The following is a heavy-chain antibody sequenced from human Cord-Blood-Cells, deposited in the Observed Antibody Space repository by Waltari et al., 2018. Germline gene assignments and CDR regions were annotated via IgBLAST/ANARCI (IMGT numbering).Heavy chain of an antibody. CDR3: ARQRGSSSYYYYGMDV. CDR2: IYHSGST. V-gene: IGHV4-38-2*02. J-gene: IGHJ6*02. Sequence: QVQLQESGPGLVKPSETLSLTCTVSGYSISSGYYWGWIRQPPGKGLEWIGSIYHSGSTYYNPSLKSRVTISVDTSKNQFSLKLSSVTAADTAVYYCARQRGSSSYYYYGMDVWGRGTTVTVSS. CDR1: GYSISSGYY. D-gene: IGHD6-6*01.